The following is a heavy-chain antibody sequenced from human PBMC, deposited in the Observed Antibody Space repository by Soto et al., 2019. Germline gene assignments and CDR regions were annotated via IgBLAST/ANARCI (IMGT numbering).Heavy chain of an antibody. D-gene: IGHD6-19*01. J-gene: IGHJ5*02. CDR2: INPNSGGT. CDR3: ARDVGSSSWYVYSSGWSSRYNWFDP. V-gene: IGHV1-2*02. CDR1: GYTFTGYY. Sequence: ASVKVSCKASGYTFTGYYMHWVRQAPGQGLEWMGWINPNSGGTNYAQKFQGRVTMTRDTSISTAYMELSRLRSDDTAVYYCARDVGSSSWYVYSSGWSSRYNWFDPWGQGTLVTVSS.